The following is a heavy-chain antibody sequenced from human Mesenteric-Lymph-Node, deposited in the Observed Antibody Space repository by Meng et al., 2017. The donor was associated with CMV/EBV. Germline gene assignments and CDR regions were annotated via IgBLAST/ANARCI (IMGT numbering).Heavy chain of an antibody. D-gene: IGHD6-13*01. J-gene: IGHJ4*02. CDR1: GFAFSTYS. CDR3: ARVRIAAAGTGYYFDY. CDR2: ISSSSSLI. V-gene: IGHV3-21*01. Sequence: GGSLRLSCAASGFAFSTYSMNWVRQAPGKGLEWVSSISSSSSLIYYADSMKGRFTISRDNAKNSLYLQMNSLRAEDTAVYYCARVRIAAAGTGYYFDYWGQGTLVTVSS.